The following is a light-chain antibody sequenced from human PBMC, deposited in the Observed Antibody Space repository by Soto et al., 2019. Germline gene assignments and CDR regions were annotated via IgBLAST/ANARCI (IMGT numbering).Light chain of an antibody. CDR3: QLGSNWPPTWT. V-gene: IGKV3-11*01. CDR1: QSVSSY. Sequence: EIVLTQSPATLSLSPGERATLSCRASQSVSSYLAWYQQKPGQAPRLLIYDASSRATGIPARFSGSGSGTDFTLTISSLEPEDFAVYYCQLGSNWPPTWTFGQGTKVEIK. CDR2: DAS. J-gene: IGKJ1*01.